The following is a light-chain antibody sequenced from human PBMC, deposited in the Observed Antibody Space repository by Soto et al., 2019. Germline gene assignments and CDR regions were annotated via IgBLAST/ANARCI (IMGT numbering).Light chain of an antibody. Sequence: EIVMTQSPATLSVSPGESATLSCRASQSVSSNLAWHQQKPGQAPRILMYDASTRATGISARFSGSGSGTEFTLTNSSLPSEDFATYYCQQYHNYPRTFGQVTRVEIK. CDR2: DAS. J-gene: IGKJ1*01. CDR1: QSVSSN. CDR3: QQYHNYPRT. V-gene: IGKV3-15*01.